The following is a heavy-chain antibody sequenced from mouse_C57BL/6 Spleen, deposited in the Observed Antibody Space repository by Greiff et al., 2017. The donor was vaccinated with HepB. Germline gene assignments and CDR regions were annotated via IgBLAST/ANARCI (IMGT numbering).Heavy chain of an antibody. CDR2: IGPGSGST. Sequence: VHLVESGAELVKPGASVKISCKASGYTFTDYYINWVKQRPGQGLEWIGKIGPGSGSTYYNETFKGKATLTADKSSSTAYMQLSSLTSADSAVYFAARDAFHAMDYWGQGTSVTVAS. V-gene: IGHV1-77*01. CDR1: GYTFTDYY. CDR3: ARDAFHAMDY. J-gene: IGHJ4*01.